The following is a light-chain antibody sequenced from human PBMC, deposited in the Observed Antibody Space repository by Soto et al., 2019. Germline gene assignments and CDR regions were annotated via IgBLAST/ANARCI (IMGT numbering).Light chain of an antibody. V-gene: IGKV3-15*01. CDR1: PSVNSN. J-gene: IGKJ1*01. Sequence: ETVLTQSPATLSVFPGERATPACRPSPSVNSNLAWYQQKLGQAPRVFIFCAWTRATGIPARFSGSGSETDFTLTIRRLESEDFAVYYCQQNGSSPWTFGQGTKVEIK. CDR3: QQNGSSPWT. CDR2: CAW.